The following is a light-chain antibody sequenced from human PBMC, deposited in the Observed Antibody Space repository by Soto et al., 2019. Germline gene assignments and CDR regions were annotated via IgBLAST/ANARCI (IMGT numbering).Light chain of an antibody. J-gene: IGLJ2*01. V-gene: IGLV1-47*02. Sequence: QSVLTQPPSASGTPGQRVTISCSGSSSNIGSNYVFWYQQLPGTAPKLLIYSNNQRPSGVPDRFSGSKSGTSASLAISGHRSEDEAEYYCAAWDDSLSGRVVFGGGTKVTVL. CDR2: SNN. CDR3: AAWDDSLSGRVV. CDR1: SSNIGSNY.